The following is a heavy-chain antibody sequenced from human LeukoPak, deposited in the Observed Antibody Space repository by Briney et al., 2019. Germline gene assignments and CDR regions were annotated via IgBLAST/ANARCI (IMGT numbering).Heavy chain of an antibody. CDR2: IYYSGST. J-gene: IGHJ2*01. D-gene: IGHD2/OR15-2a*01. CDR1: GGSITTSSYY. CDR3: ARAFRARYFDL. Sequence: SETLSLTCTVSGGSITTSSYYWGWIRQPPGKGLEWIGIIYYSGSTYYNPSLKGRVTISVGTSKNQFSLKLSSVTAADTAVYYCARAFRARYFDLWGRGTLVTVSS. V-gene: IGHV4-39*01.